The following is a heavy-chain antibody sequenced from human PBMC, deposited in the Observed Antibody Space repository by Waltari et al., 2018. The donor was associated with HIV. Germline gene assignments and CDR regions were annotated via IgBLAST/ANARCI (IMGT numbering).Heavy chain of an antibody. J-gene: IGHJ4*02. CDR1: GYNFANYW. V-gene: IGHV5-51*01. D-gene: IGHD2-21*01. CDR3: ARHAPLYYGGRDVDS. Sequence: EVQLVQSGAEVKKPGESLKISCKGSGYNFANYWIGWVRQMPGKGLEWMAIIYPGDSDTRYSPSIQGQVTSSADKSISTAYLQWRSLKVSDTAIYYCARHAPLYYGGRDVDSWGQGTLVTVSS. CDR2: IYPGDSDT.